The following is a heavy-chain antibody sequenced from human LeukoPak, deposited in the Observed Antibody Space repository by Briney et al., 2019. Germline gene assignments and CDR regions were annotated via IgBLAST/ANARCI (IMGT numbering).Heavy chain of an antibody. CDR1: GGSISSYY. CDR3: ARARIQLWLWNFDY. V-gene: IGHV4-59*01. Sequence: SETLSLTCTVSGGSISSYYWSWIRQPPGKGLEWIGYIYYSGSTNYNPSLKSRVTISVDTSKNQFSLKLSSVTAADTAVYYCARARIQLWLWNFDYWGQGTLVTVSS. CDR2: IYYSGST. J-gene: IGHJ4*02. D-gene: IGHD5-18*01.